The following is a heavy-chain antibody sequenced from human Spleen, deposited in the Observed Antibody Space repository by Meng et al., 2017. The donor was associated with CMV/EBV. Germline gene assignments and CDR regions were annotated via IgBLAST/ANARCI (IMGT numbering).Heavy chain of an antibody. CDR3: ARDLIFGVVKDSHGREV. CDR1: DFTVSSNY. D-gene: IGHD3-3*01. Sequence: GESLKLSCAASDFTVSSNYMTWVRQAPGKGLEWVSVIYSGGSTYYADSVKGRFTISRYRSKNTLYLQMNNLTAEDTAGYYCARDLIFGVVKDSHGREVWGQGTTVTVSS. CDR2: IYSGGST. V-gene: IGHV3-53*01. J-gene: IGHJ6*02.